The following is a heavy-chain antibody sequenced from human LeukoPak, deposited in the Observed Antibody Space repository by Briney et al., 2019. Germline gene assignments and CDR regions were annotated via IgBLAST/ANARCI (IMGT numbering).Heavy chain of an antibody. CDR1: GYTFTSYD. CDR3: ARLHYDFWSGYYFDY. Sequence: ASVKVSCKASGYTFTSYDINWVLQATGQGLEWMGLMNPNSGNTGYAQKFQGRVTMTRNTSIRKAYMELSSLRSEDTAVYYCARLHYDFWSGYYFDYWGQGTLVTVSS. CDR2: MNPNSGNT. J-gene: IGHJ4*02. V-gene: IGHV1-8*01. D-gene: IGHD3-3*01.